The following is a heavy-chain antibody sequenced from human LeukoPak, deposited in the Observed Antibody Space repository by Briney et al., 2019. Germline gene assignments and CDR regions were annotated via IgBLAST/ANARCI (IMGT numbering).Heavy chain of an antibody. CDR3: AKDDRWLQFCC. D-gene: IGHD5-24*01. J-gene: IGHJ4*02. CDR1: GFTFSSHG. V-gene: IGHV3-23*01. CDR2: IIPSGHTT. Sequence: GGSLRLSCVASGFTFSSHGMNWVRQAPGKGLEWVSGIIPSGHTTYYADSVRGRFTISRDNSRSTVYLQMNSLRAEDTAVYYCAKDDRWLQFCCWGQGTLVTVSA.